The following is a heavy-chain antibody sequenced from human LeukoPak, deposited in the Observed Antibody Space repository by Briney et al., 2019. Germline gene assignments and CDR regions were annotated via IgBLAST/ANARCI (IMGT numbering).Heavy chain of an antibody. J-gene: IGHJ4*02. Sequence: GGSLRLSCEASGFTFYTCAMRWVRQAPGKGLEWVSAISESGSGTYYADSVKGRFTISRDNSKNTLYLQMNSLRVDDTALYYCAKGVFGVNRAFDYWGQGTLVTVSS. CDR3: AKGVFGVNRAFDY. V-gene: IGHV3-23*01. CDR1: GFTFYTCA. CDR2: ISESGSGT. D-gene: IGHD3-3*01.